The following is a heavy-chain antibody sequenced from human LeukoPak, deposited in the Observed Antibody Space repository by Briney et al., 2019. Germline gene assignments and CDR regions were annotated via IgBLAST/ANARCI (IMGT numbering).Heavy chain of an antibody. V-gene: IGHV4-34*01. CDR3: ARSYDSSGYWAY. CDR1: GGSSSGYY. Sequence: SETLSLTRAVYGGSSSGYYWSWIRQPPGKGLEWIGEINHSGSTNYNPSLKSRVTISVDTSKNQFSLKLSSVTAADTAVYYCARSYDSSGYWAYWGQGTLVTVSS. CDR2: INHSGST. J-gene: IGHJ4*02. D-gene: IGHD3-22*01.